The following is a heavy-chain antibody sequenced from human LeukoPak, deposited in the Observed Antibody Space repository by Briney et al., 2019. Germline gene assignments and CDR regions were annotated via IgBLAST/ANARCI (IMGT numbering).Heavy chain of an antibody. D-gene: IGHD5-12*01. CDR2: INHSGST. CDR1: GFTLSDHY. Sequence: GSLRLSCAASGFTLSDHYMDWVRQPPGKGLEWIGEINHSGSTNYNPSLKSRVTISVDTSKNQFSLKLSSVTAADTAVYYCARGTYSGYGHNWFDPWGQGTLVTVSS. CDR3: ARGTYSGYGHNWFDP. J-gene: IGHJ5*02. V-gene: IGHV4-34*01.